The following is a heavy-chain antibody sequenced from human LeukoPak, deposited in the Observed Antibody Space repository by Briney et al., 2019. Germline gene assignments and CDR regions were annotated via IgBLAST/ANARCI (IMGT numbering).Heavy chain of an antibody. V-gene: IGHV3-64*01. CDR2: ISSNGGST. CDR3: ARLSSGYDYDDAFDI. Sequence: GGSLRLSCAASGFTFSSYAMHWVRQAPGKGLEYVSAISSNGGSTYYANSVKGRFTISRDNSKNTLYLQMGSLRAEDMAVYYCARLSSGYDYDDAFDIWGQETMVTVSS. CDR1: GFTFSSYA. J-gene: IGHJ3*02. D-gene: IGHD5-12*01.